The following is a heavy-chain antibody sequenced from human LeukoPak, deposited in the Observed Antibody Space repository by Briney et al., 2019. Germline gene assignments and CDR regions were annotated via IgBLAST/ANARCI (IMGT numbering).Heavy chain of an antibody. CDR1: GFTFSSYE. CDR2: ISSSDSTI. J-gene: IGHJ4*02. D-gene: IGHD6-6*01. Sequence: PGGSLRLSCAASGFTFSSYEMNWVRQAPGKGLEWVSYISSSDSTIYYADSVKGRFTISRDNAKNSLYLQMNSLRAEDTAVYYCARGKYGSSSLIDYWGQGTLVTVSS. CDR3: ARGKYGSSSLIDY. V-gene: IGHV3-48*03.